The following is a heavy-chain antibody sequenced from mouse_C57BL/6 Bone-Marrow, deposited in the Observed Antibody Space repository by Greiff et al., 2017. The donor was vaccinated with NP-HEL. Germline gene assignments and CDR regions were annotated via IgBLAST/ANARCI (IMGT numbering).Heavy chain of an antibody. CDR1: GYTFTDYY. D-gene: IGHD3-3*01. V-gene: IGHV1-76*01. CDR2: IYPGSGNT. CDR3: ARSKGPRLDY. Sequence: QVQLQQSGAELVRPGASVKLSCKASGYTFTDYYINWVKQRPGQGLEWIARIYPGSGNTYYNEKFKGKATLTAEKSSSTAYMQLSSLTSEDSAVYFCARSKGPRLDYWGQGTTLTVSS. J-gene: IGHJ2*01.